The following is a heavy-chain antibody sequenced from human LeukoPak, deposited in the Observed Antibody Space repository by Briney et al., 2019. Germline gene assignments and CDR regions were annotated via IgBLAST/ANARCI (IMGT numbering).Heavy chain of an antibody. J-gene: IGHJ3*02. V-gene: IGHV3-21*01. CDR3: ARPGPDAFDI. CDR2: ISTSSLYI. CDR1: GFTFSSYT. Sequence: GGSLRLSCAASGFTFSSYTMTWVRQAPGKGLEWVSSISTSSLYIYYADSVKGRFTFSRDNSKNTLYLQMNSLRAEDTAVYYCARPGPDAFDIWGQGTMVTVSS.